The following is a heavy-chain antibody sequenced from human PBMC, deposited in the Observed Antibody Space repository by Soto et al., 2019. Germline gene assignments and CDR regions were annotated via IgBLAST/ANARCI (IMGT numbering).Heavy chain of an antibody. J-gene: IGHJ4*02. CDR3: ARDTINDY. CDR2: INAGNGNR. D-gene: IGHD5-12*01. Sequence: EASVKVSCKASGYTFTSYAIHWVRQAPGQRLEWMGWINAGNGNRKYSQKFQGRVTITRDTSASTAYMELSSLRSEDTAVYYGARDTINDYWGQGTLVTVSS. CDR1: GYTFTSYA. V-gene: IGHV1-3*01.